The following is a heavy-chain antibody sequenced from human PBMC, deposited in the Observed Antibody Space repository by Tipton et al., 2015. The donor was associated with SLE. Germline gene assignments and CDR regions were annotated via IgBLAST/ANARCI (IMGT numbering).Heavy chain of an antibody. CDR3: ARAEQQREPFDY. J-gene: IGHJ4*02. Sequence: TLSLTCAVSRGSFSGYAWNWIRQAPGKGLGWVGSIYHSGSTYYNPSLKSRVTISVDTSKNQFSLKLSSVTAADTAVYYRARAEQQREPFDYWGQGTLVTVSS. V-gene: IGHV4-34*01. D-gene: IGHD6-13*01. CDR2: IYHSGST. CDR1: RGSFSGYA.